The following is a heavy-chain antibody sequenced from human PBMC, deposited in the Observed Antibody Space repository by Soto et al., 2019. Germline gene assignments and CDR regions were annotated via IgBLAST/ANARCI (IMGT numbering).Heavy chain of an antibody. D-gene: IGHD3-22*01. CDR1: GYSFTSYW. J-gene: IGHJ6*02. CDR2: IDPSDSYT. CDR3: ASSSKATSGYYYYYYGMDV. Sequence: GESLKISCKGSGYSFTSYWISWVRQMPGKGLEWMGRIDPSDSYTNYSPSFQGHVTISADKSISTAYLQWSSLKASDTAMYYCASSSKATSGYYYYYYGMDVWGQGTTVTVSS. V-gene: IGHV5-10-1*01.